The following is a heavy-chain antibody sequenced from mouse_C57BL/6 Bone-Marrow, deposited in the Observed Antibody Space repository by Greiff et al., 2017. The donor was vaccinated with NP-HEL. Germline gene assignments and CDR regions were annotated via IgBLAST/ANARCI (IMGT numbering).Heavy chain of an antibody. J-gene: IGHJ4*01. Sequence: EVQGVESGGGLVKPGGSLKLSCAASGFTFSSYAMSWVRQTPEKRLEWVATISDGGSYTYYPDNVKGRFTISRDNAKNNLYLQMSHLKSEDTAMYYCASLYGSSYAMDYWGQGTSVTVSS. V-gene: IGHV5-4*01. CDR3: ASLYGSSYAMDY. CDR2: ISDGGSYT. D-gene: IGHD1-1*01. CDR1: GFTFSSYA.